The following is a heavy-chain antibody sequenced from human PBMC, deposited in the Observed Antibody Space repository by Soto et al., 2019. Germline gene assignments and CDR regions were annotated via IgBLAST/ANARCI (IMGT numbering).Heavy chain of an antibody. Sequence: QVQLVQSGAEVKKPGASVKVSCKASGYTFTSYYMHWVRQAPGQGLEWMGIINPSGGSTSYAQKFQGRLTMARVTSTSTVYMELSSLRSEDTAVYYCARDNAVGDLGYFDYWGQGTLVTVSS. CDR2: INPSGGST. CDR3: ARDNAVGDLGYFDY. V-gene: IGHV1-46*01. J-gene: IGHJ4*02. CDR1: GYTFTSYY. D-gene: IGHD4-17*01.